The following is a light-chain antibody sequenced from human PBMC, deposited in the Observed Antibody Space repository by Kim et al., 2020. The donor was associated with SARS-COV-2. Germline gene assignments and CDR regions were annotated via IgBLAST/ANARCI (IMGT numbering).Light chain of an antibody. J-gene: IGLJ1*01. V-gene: IGLV3-1*01. CDR2: QDN. CDR3: QTWDSNFGV. CDR1: ELSAKS. Sequence: SVSPGQAATITCSGNELSAKSVYWYQQRPGQSPVLVIYQDNQRPSGIPGRFSGSNYGDTATLTISGTQPMDEADYYCQTWDSNFGVFGTGTKVTVL.